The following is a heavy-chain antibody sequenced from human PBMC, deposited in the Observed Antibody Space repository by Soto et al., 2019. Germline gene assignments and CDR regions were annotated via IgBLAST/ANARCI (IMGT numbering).Heavy chain of an antibody. Sequence: QVHLVQSGAEVKKPGASVKVSCKASGYTFTSYGITWVRQATGQGLEWMGWISAHNGNTDYAQELQGRVIVTRDTSTSTAYMELRSLISDDTAVYYCGRGRYGDYWGQGALVSVSS. V-gene: IGHV1-18*01. J-gene: IGHJ4*02. CDR3: GRGRYGDY. CDR1: GYTFTSYG. D-gene: IGHD1-1*01. CDR2: ISAHNGNT.